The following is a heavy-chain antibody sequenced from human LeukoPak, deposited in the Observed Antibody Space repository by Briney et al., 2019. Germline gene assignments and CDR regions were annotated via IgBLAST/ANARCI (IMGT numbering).Heavy chain of an antibody. J-gene: IGHJ5*02. CDR1: GYTFTGYY. D-gene: IGHD3-9*01. CDR3: ARDFLNYDFLTGVFDP. CDR2: INPNSGDT. Sequence: ASVKVSCKASGYTFTGYYIQWVRQAPGQGLEWMGWINPNSGDTKYAQKFQGRVTMTRDTSITTAYMELSRLTSDDMAVYYCARDFLNYDFLTGVFDPWGQGTLVTVSS. V-gene: IGHV1-2*02.